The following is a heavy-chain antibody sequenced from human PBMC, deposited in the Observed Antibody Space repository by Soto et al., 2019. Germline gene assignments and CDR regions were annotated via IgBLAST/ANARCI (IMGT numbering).Heavy chain of an antibody. V-gene: IGHV3-23*01. J-gene: IGHJ6*04. D-gene: IGHD1-26*01. CDR3: AKGVELDV. CDR2: IGDSGAST. Sequence: VLLLESGGGLVQPGGSLRLSCEASGFSFSSFAMNWVRQAPGKGLEWVSAIGDSGASTYYADSVKGRFTISRDNSRNTLYLQLNSLRDDDTAVYYCAKGVELDVWGNGTTVTVSS. CDR1: GFSFSSFA.